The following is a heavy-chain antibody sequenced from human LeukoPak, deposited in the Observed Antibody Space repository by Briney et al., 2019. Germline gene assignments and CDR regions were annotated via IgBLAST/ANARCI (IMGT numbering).Heavy chain of an antibody. CDR2: IYYSGST. D-gene: IGHD2-2*01. CDR1: GGSTSSYY. J-gene: IGHJ3*02. V-gene: IGHV4-59*01. Sequence: SETLSLTCTVSGGSTSSYYWSWIRQPPGKGLEWIGYIYYSGSTNYNPSLKSRVTISVDTSKNQFSLKLSSVTAADTAVYYCASYTTSRYCSSTSCYRAFDIWGQGTMVTVSS. CDR3: ASYTTSRYCSSTSCYRAFDI.